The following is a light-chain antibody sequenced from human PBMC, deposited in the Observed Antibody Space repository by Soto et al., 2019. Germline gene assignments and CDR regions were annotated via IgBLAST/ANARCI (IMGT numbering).Light chain of an antibody. Sequence: QSALTQRASVPGSPGQSITISCTGTSSDVGSQNSVSWYQQHPGKAPKLMIFAVSDRPSGVSNRFSGSKSGNTASLTISGLQADDEADYYCSSYTGSSALYVFGTGTKVTVL. V-gene: IGLV2-14*01. CDR1: SSDVGSQNS. CDR3: SSYTGSSALYV. J-gene: IGLJ1*01. CDR2: AVS.